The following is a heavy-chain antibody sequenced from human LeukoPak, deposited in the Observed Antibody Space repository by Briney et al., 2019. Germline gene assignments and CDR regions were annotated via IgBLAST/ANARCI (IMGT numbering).Heavy chain of an antibody. Sequence: GGSLRLSCAASGFTFSSYARRWVRQDPGKGLEWVSAISGSGGSTYYADSVKGRFTISKDNAKNTVYLQMNNLRAEDTAVYYCVSFYETYWGRGTLVTVSS. CDR1: GFTFSSYA. J-gene: IGHJ4*02. CDR3: VSFYETY. D-gene: IGHD2-2*01. V-gene: IGHV3-23*01. CDR2: ISGSGGST.